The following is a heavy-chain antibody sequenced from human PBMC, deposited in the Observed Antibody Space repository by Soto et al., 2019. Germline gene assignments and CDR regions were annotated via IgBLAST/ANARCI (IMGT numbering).Heavy chain of an antibody. D-gene: IGHD3-10*01. V-gene: IGHV1-18*04. CDR3: ARVLQYYYCSESYCLFYP. Sequence: ASVKVSCTASGYTFTSYGISWERQAPGQGLEWMGWISAYNGNTNYAQKLQGRVTMTTDTSTSTAYMELRSLRSDDTAVYYCARVLQYYYCSESYCLFYPWGQGSLVTV. J-gene: IGHJ5*02. CDR2: ISAYNGNT. CDR1: GYTFTSYG.